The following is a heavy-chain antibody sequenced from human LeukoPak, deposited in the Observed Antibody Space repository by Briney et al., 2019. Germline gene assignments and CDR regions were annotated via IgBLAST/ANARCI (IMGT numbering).Heavy chain of an antibody. Sequence: GGSLRPSCAASGFTFSSYSMNWVRQAPGKGLEWVSYISSSSSTVYYADSVKGRFTISRDNAKNSLYLQMNSLRAEDTAMYYCAKGDRGVGGAFDIWGQGTMVTVSS. J-gene: IGHJ3*02. CDR3: AKGDRGVGGAFDI. D-gene: IGHD3-16*01. CDR2: ISSSSSTV. V-gene: IGHV3-48*04. CDR1: GFTFSSYS.